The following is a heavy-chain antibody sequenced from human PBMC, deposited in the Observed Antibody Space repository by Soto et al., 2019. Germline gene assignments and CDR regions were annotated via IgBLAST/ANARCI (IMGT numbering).Heavy chain of an antibody. Sequence: ASVKVSCKASGYTFTNYAIHWVRQGPGQRLEWMGWINAVNGKTKYSQKFQGRVTVTRDTSASTAYMELSSLRSEDTAVYYCARDGEVDGNIKFDYWGQGTLVTVSS. J-gene: IGHJ4*02. CDR2: INAVNGKT. V-gene: IGHV1-3*01. CDR1: GYTFTNYA. CDR3: ARDGEVDGNIKFDY. D-gene: IGHD6-19*01.